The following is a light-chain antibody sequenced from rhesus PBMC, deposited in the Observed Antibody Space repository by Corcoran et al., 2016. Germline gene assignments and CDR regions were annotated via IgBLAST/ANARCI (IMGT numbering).Light chain of an antibody. Sequence: DIQLTQSPSSLSASVGDTVTITCRASQTMSRWLDWHQQKPGKAPKSLIDKASALQGGDPSRVSGSGSWTDFTLTIRSLQPADFATYYCLQYCSGPLTFGGGTKVVLK. CDR3: LQYCSGPLT. CDR2: KAS. J-gene: IGKJ4*01. V-gene: IGKV1-22*01. CDR1: QTMSRW.